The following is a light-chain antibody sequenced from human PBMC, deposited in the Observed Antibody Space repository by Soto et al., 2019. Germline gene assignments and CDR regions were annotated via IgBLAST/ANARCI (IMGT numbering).Light chain of an antibody. J-gene: IGKJ1*01. CDR2: KAS. CDR3: QQYKNYPWT. CDR1: QSVSNW. V-gene: IGKV1-5*03. Sequence: IRMTQSPSTQSASIGDRVIITCRASQSVSNWLAWYQQKPGRAPKFLIYKASSLESGVPSRFSGSGSGTEFTLTISSLQPDDFATYYCQQYKNYPWTFGQGTKVEIK.